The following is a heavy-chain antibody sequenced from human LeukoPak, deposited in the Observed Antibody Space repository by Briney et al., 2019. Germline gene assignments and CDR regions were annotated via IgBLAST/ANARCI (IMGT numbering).Heavy chain of an antibody. CDR2: INPNSGGT. J-gene: IGHJ5*02. CDR3: ARDPPYYSSGWYHNNWFDP. V-gene: IGHV1-2*06. D-gene: IGHD6-19*01. CDR1: GYTFTCYY. Sequence: GASVKVSCKASGYTFTCYYMHWVRQAPGQGLEWMGRINPNSGGTNYAQKFQGRVTMTRDTSISTAYMELSRLRSDDTAVYYCARDPPYYSSGWYHNNWFDPWGQGTLVTVSS.